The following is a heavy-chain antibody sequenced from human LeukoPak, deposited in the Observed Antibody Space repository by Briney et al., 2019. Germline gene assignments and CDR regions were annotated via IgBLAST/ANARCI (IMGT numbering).Heavy chain of an antibody. CDR1: GFTFSSYS. D-gene: IGHD2-15*01. V-gene: IGHV3-21*01. CDR3: ARDGPPRSPTSGWFDP. CDR2: ISSSSSYI. J-gene: IGHJ5*02. Sequence: GGSLRLSCAASGFTFSSYSMNWVRQAPGKGLEWVSSISSSSSYIYYADSVKGRFTISRDNAKNSLYLQMNSLRAEDTAVYHCARDGPPRSPTSGWFDPWGQGTLVTVSS.